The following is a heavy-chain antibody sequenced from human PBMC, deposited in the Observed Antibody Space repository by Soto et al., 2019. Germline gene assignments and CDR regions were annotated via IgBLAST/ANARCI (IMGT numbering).Heavy chain of an antibody. Sequence: EVQLVESGGGLVQPGGSLRLSCAASGFPFSTYDMNWVRQAPGKGLQWVAYITSSSRSISYADSVKGRFTISRDNAKNSLYLQMNSLRVEDTAVYYCVRDSCGGDCYDPDAFDVCGLGTMITVS. J-gene: IGHJ3*01. CDR1: GFPFSTYD. D-gene: IGHD2-21*02. CDR2: ITSSSRSI. CDR3: VRDSCGGDCYDPDAFDV. V-gene: IGHV3-48*01.